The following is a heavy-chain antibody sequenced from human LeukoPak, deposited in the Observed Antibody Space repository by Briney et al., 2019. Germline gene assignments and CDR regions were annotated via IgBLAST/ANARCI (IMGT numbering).Heavy chain of an antibody. Sequence: GGSLRLSCAASGFTFSTYGMHWVRQAPGKGLEGVSFIRYVGINKYYADSVKGRFTISRDNAKNSLYLQMNSLRAEDTAVYYCCGLLPREYYFDYWGQGTLVTVSS. V-gene: IGHV3-30*02. CDR1: GFTFSTYG. CDR2: IRYVGINK. D-gene: IGHD3-10*01. CDR3: CGLLPREYYFDY. J-gene: IGHJ4*02.